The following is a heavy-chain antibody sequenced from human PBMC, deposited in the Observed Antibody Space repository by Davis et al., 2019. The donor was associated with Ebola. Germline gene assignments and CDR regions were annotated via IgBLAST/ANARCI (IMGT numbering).Heavy chain of an antibody. Sequence: PSETLSLTCTVSGVSISRGGSYWCWVGPVQGKVLEWLGCIDYSGGTYYKPSLKSRVTISLDTSKNQFSLKLSSVTAADTAIYYCAREVGQQLVGADGFDIWDQGTMVTVSS. CDR2: IDYSGGT. D-gene: IGHD6-6*01. V-gene: IGHV4-31*03. CDR3: AREVGQQLVGADGFDI. J-gene: IGHJ3*02. CDR1: GVSISRGGSY.